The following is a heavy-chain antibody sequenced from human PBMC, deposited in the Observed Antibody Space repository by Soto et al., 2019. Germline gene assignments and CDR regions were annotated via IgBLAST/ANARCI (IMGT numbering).Heavy chain of an antibody. CDR3: ARGLRGYSSGWY. CDR2: ISSSSSTI. Sequence: EVQLVESGGGLVQPGGSLRHSCAASGFTFSSYSMNWVRQAPGKGLEWVSYISSSSSTIYYADSVKGRFTISRDNAKNSLYLQLNSLIDEDTSVYYCARGLRGYSSGWYGGQVTLVTVSS. D-gene: IGHD6-19*01. V-gene: IGHV3-48*02. J-gene: IGHJ4*02. CDR1: GFTFSSYS.